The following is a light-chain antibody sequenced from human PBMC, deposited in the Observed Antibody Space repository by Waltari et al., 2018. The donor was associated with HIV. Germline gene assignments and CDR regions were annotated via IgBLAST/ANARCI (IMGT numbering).Light chain of an antibody. CDR1: SSDIGLYNF. J-gene: IGLJ2*01. CDR2: EVS. CDR3: FSYAGNNYLL. V-gene: IGLV2-8*01. Sequence: QSALTQPPSASGFPGQSVTISCAGTSSDIGLYNFVSWYQHHPGKAPKLMISEVSRRPSGVPDRFSGSKSGNTASLTVSGLQAEDEAAYYCFSYAGNNYLLFGGGTKLTVL.